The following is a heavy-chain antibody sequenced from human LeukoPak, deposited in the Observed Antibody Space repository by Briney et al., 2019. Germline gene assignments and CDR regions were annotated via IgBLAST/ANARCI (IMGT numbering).Heavy chain of an antibody. CDR3: ARDAIFGVVLYDP. V-gene: IGHV3-23*01. D-gene: IGHD3-3*01. J-gene: IGHJ5*02. CDR1: GFTFSSYA. Sequence: GGSLRLSCTASGFTFSSYAMSWVRQAPGKGLEWVSAINGSGGSTYYADSVKGRFTISRDNSKNKIYLQMNGLRAKDTAVYYCARDAIFGVVLYDPWGQGTLVTVSS. CDR2: INGSGGST.